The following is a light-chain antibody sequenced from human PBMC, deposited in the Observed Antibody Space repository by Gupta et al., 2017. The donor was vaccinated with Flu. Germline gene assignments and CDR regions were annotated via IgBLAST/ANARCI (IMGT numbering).Light chain of an antibody. CDR3: ATVDDSLRGPV. CDR2: SNY. J-gene: IGLJ3*02. Sequence: QSVLTQPPSMSGTPGQRVTISCSGSNSNIGGNAVNWYQHFPGAAPKLLFYSNYHRPSGVPARFSGSKTGTSASLAISGLQPEDEADYYCATVDDSLRGPVFGGGTWLTV. V-gene: IGLV1-44*01. CDR1: NSNIGGNA.